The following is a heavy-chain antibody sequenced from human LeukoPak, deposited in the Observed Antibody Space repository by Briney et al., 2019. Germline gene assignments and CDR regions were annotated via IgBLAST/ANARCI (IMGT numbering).Heavy chain of an antibody. CDR2: FNPGGGGT. CDR3: ARGGDYYDSSGYHYAATH. J-gene: IGHJ4*02. CDR1: GYTFTSYY. V-gene: IGHV1-46*01. D-gene: IGHD3-22*01. Sequence: ASVKVSCKASGYTFTSYYIHWVRQAPGQGLEWMGIFNPGGGGTRYAQKFQGRVTMTMETSTSTVYMDLSRLRSEDTAVYYCARGGDYYDSSGYHYAATHWGQGTLVTVSS.